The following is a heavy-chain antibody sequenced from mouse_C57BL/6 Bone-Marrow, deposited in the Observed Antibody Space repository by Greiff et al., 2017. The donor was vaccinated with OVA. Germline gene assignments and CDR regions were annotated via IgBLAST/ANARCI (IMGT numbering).Heavy chain of an antibody. V-gene: IGHV14-4*01. CDR1: GFNIKDDY. J-gene: IGHJ2*01. Sequence: VQLKHSGAELVRPGASVKLSCTASGFNIKDDYMHWVKQRPEQGLEWIGWIDPENGDTEYASKFQGKATITADTSSNTAYLHLSSLTSEDTAVYYCTTGGSYFDYWGQGTTLTVSS. CDR3: TTGGSYFDY. CDR2: IDPENGDT.